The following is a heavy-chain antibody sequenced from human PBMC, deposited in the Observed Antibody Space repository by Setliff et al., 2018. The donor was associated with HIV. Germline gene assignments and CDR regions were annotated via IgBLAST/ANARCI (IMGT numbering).Heavy chain of an antibody. J-gene: IGHJ5*02. Sequence: SETLSLTCAVYGAPFSGFHWGWIRQSPGKGLEWIGEIDHSGSTKYNPSLKSRVTLSVDTSKNQFSLKIDSVIAADTAVYFCARVGTTVTTRETYKWFDPWGQGTPVTVSS. CDR2: IDHSGST. D-gene: IGHD4-17*01. CDR1: GAPFSGFH. V-gene: IGHV4-34*01. CDR3: ARVGTTVTTRETYKWFDP.